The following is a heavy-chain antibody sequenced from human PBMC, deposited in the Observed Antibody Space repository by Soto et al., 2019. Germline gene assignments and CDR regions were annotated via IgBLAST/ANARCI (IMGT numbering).Heavy chain of an antibody. Sequence: ASVKVSCKASGYTFTSYGISWVRQAPGQGLEWMGWISAYNGNTNYAQKLQGRVTMTTDTSTSTAYMELRSLRSDDTAVYYCARDGVVVPAGNWFDPWGQGTLVTVSS. J-gene: IGHJ5*02. CDR3: ARDGVVVPAGNWFDP. V-gene: IGHV1-18*01. CDR2: ISAYNGNT. CDR1: GYTFTSYG. D-gene: IGHD2-2*01.